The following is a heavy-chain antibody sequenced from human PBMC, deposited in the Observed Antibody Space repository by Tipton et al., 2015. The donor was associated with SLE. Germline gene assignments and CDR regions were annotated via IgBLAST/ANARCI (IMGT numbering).Heavy chain of an antibody. J-gene: IGHJ4*02. CDR3: ASSTQKYCSNSRCSYFDY. CDR1: GGSNSRGTDY. CDR2: MYYSGST. V-gene: IGHV4-39*01. Sequence: TLSLTCTLSGGSNSRGTDYWGWIRQPPGKGLEWIGTMYYSGSTHYNPSLKSRVMISVDTSKSQFSLRLSSVTAADTAVYYCASSTQKYCSNSRCSYFDYWGQGLLVTVSS. D-gene: IGHD2/OR15-2a*01.